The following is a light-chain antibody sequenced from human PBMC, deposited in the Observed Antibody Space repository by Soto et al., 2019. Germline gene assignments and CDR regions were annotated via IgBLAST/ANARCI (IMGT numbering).Light chain of an antibody. Sequence: EIVLTQSPGTLSLAPGEGATLSCRASQSVSSSYLAWYQQKPGQPPRLLIYGASSRATGIPDRFSGSGSGTDFTLTISRLEPEDFAVFYCQHYDSLPITFGQGTKVDIK. CDR3: QHYDSLPIT. J-gene: IGKJ1*01. V-gene: IGKV3-20*01. CDR2: GAS. CDR1: QSVSSSY.